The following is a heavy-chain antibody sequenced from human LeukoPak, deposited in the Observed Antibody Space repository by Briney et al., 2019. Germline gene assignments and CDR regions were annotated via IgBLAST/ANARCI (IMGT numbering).Heavy chain of an antibody. V-gene: IGHV4-39*01. CDR3: ASPPHSNYYYYYGMDV. D-gene: IGHD4-11*01. J-gene: IGHJ6*04. CDR1: GGSISSSSYY. Sequence: SETLSLTCTVSGGSISSSSYYWGWIRQPPGKGLEWIGSIYYSGSTYYNPSLKSRVTISVDTSKNQFSLKLSSVTAADTAVYYCASPPHSNYYYYYGMDVWGKGTTVTVSS. CDR2: IYYSGST.